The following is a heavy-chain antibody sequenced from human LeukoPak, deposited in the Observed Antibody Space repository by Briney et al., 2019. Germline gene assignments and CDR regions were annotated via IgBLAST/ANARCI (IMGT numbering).Heavy chain of an antibody. D-gene: IGHD6-13*01. Sequence: PGGSLRLSCAASEFTFSSYWMHWVRQAPGKGLVWVSRINSDGSSTSYADSVKGRFTISRDNAKNTLYLQMNSLRAEDTAVYYCARALRYSSPFDYWGQGTLVTVYS. CDR3: ARALRYSSPFDY. J-gene: IGHJ4*02. CDR1: EFTFSSYW. CDR2: INSDGSST. V-gene: IGHV3-74*01.